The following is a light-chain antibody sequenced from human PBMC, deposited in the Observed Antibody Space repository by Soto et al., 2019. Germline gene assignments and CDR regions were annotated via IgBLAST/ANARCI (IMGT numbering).Light chain of an antibody. CDR3: QQYNSYSVT. Sequence: DIQMTQSPSTLSASVGDRVTITCRASQSMSSWLAWYQQKPGKAPKLLIYDASSFESGVPSRFSGSGSGTEFTLTISSLQPDDFATYYCQQYNSYSVTFGQGTKLEIK. J-gene: IGKJ2*01. CDR1: QSMSSW. V-gene: IGKV1-5*01. CDR2: DAS.